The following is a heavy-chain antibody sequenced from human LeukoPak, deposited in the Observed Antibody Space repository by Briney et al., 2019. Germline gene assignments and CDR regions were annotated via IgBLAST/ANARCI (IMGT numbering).Heavy chain of an antibody. V-gene: IGHV3-30*19. CDR1: GFTFSSYG. CDR3: ARENRVGSSGCDY. Sequence: GGSLRLSCAASGFTFSSYGMHWVRQAPGKGLEWVAVIWYDGSNKYYADSVKGRFTISRDNSKNTLYLQMNSLRAEDTAVYYCARENRVGSSGCDYWGQGTLVTVSS. J-gene: IGHJ4*02. CDR2: IWYDGSNK. D-gene: IGHD6-19*01.